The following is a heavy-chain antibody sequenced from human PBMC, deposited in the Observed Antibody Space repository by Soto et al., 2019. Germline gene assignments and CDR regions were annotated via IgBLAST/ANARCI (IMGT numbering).Heavy chain of an antibody. CDR3: ARDLGYDFWRGDEIDY. Sequence: EVQLVESGGGLVKPGGSLRLSCAASGFTFSSYSMNWVRQAPGKGLEWVSSISSRSSYIYYADSVKGRFTISRDNAKNSLYLQMNSLRADDTAVYYCARDLGYDFWRGDEIDYWGQGTLVTVSS. CDR1: GFTFSSYS. CDR2: ISSRSSYI. J-gene: IGHJ4*02. V-gene: IGHV3-21*01. D-gene: IGHD3-3*01.